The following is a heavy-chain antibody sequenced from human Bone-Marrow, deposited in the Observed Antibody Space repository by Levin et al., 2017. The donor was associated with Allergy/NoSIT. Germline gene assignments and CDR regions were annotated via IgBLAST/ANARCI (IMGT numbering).Heavy chain of an antibody. Sequence: GESLKISCAASGFTFSSYEMNWVRQAPGKGLEWVSYISSSGNTIYYADSVKGRFTISRDNAKNSLYLQMHSLKAEDTAVYSCVRDRRGATGYYYGIDVWGQGTTVTVSS. CDR3: VRDRRGATGYYYGIDV. D-gene: IGHD3-16*01. J-gene: IGHJ6*02. V-gene: IGHV3-48*03. CDR1: GFTFSSYE. CDR2: ISSSGNTI.